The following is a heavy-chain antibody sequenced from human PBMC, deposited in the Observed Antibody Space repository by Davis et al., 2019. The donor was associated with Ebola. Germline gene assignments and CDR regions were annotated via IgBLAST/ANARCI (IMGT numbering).Heavy chain of an antibody. Sequence: PSETLSLTCTVSGGSISSYYWSWIRQPPGKGLEWIGSIYYSGSTNYNPSLKSRVTISVDTSKNQFSLKLSSVTAADTAVYYCARGYCGGDCYSRRYYYGMDVWGQGTTVTVSS. CDR3: ARGYCGGDCYSRRYYYGMDV. D-gene: IGHD2-21*01. CDR2: IYYSGST. CDR1: GGSISSYY. V-gene: IGHV4-59*01. J-gene: IGHJ6*02.